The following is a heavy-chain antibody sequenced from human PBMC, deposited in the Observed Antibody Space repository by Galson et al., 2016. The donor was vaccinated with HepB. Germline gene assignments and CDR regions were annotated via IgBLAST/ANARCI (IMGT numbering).Heavy chain of an antibody. J-gene: IGHJ4*02. Sequence: SETLSLTCTASGGSVSSDGYYWSWIRQPPGKGLEWIGYIYYSGTTSTTYNPSLRSRVTISVDTSKNQLSLKVTSVTAADTAVYYCARLEYSGSYGAPYWGQGTLVTVST. CDR3: ARLEYSGSYGAPY. D-gene: IGHD1-26*01. CDR1: GGSVSSDGYY. CDR2: IYYSGTTST. V-gene: IGHV4-61*08.